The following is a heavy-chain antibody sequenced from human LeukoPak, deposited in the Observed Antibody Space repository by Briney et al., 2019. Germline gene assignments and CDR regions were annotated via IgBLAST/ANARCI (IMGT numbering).Heavy chain of an antibody. CDR2: ISSSSSTI. J-gene: IGHJ4*02. CDR3: ARDVTNWNDPPYFDY. V-gene: IGHV3-48*01. D-gene: IGHD1-1*01. Sequence: GGSLRLSCAASGFTFSSYSMNWVRQAQGKGLEWVSYISSSSSTIYYADSVKGRFTISRDNAKNSLYLQMNSLRAEDTAVYYCARDVTNWNDPPYFDYWGQGTLVTVSS. CDR1: GFTFSSYS.